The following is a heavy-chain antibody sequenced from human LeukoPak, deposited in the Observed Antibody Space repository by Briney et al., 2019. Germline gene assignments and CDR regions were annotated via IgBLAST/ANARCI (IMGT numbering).Heavy chain of an antibody. D-gene: IGHD1-14*01. J-gene: IGHJ6*03. CDR1: GGSISSFH. V-gene: IGHV4-59*01. CDR2: IYNSGST. CDR3: ARVVTYYPEPPHYFYYYLDV. Sequence: PSETLSLTCTVSGGSISSFHWSWIRQPPGKGLEWIGYIYNSGSTNYNPSLKSRVTISIDTSKNQFSLNLSSVTAADTAVYYCARVVTYYPEPPHYFYYYLDVWGKGTTVTISS.